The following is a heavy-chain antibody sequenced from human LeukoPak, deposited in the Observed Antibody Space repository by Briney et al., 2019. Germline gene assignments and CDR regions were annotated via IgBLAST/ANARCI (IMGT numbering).Heavy chain of an antibody. CDR1: GFTFSGYY. Sequence: VASVKVSYKASGFTFSGYYMHWVRQAPGQGLEWMGWITPNSGGTKYAQSFEGRVTITKDTSINAAYMELSGLRSDDTAVFYCARGFSSGWLDYWGQGTLVTVSS. CDR3: ARGFSSGWLDY. D-gene: IGHD6-19*01. V-gene: IGHV1-2*02. CDR2: ITPNSGGT. J-gene: IGHJ4*02.